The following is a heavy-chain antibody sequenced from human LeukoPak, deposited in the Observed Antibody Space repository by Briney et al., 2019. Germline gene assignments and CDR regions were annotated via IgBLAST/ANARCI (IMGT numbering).Heavy chain of an antibody. D-gene: IGHD6-6*01. CDR1: GGSISSYY. CDR3: ARTSSFYYYMDV. V-gene: IGHV4-59*08. CDR2: IYYSGST. Sequence: SETLSLTCTVSGGSISSYYWSWIRQPPGKGLEWIGYIYYSGSTNYNPSLKSRVTISVDTSKNQFSLKLSSVTAADTAVYYCARTSSFYYYMDVWGKGTTVTISS. J-gene: IGHJ6*03.